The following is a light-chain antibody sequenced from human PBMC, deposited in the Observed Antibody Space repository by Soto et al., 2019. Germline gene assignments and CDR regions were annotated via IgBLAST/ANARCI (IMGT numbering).Light chain of an antibody. J-gene: IGKJ5*01. Sequence: DIQMTQSPSTLSGSVGDRVTITFRASQSISSYLNWYQQKPGKAPKLLIYAASSLQSGVPSRFSGSGSGTDFTLTISSLQPEDFATYYCQQSYSTPRITFGQGTRLENK. CDR2: AAS. CDR3: QQSYSTPRIT. V-gene: IGKV1-39*01. CDR1: QSISSY.